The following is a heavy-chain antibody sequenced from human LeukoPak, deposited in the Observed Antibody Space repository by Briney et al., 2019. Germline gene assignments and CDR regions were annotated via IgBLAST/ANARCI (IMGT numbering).Heavy chain of an antibody. CDR1: GYTFTSYD. CDR2: MNPNSGNT. CDR3: ARAPTVRKYYYYYYMDV. D-gene: IGHD1-14*01. V-gene: IGHV1-8*01. J-gene: IGHJ6*03. Sequence: ASVTVSCKASGYTFTSYDINWVRQATGQGLEWMGWMNPNSGNTGYAQKFQGRVTMTRNTSISTAYMELSSLRSEDTAVYYCARAPTVRKYYYYYYMDVWGKGTTVTVSS.